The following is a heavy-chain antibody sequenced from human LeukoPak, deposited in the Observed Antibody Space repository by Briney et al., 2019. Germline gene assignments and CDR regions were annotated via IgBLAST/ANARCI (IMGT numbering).Heavy chain of an antibody. CDR2: INPNSGGT. V-gene: IGHV1-2*02. CDR3: ARALPPYYYDSSGYYNFDY. Sequence: ASVKVSCKASGYTFTGYYMHWVRQAPGQGLEWMGWINPNSGGTNYAQKFQGRVTMTRDTSISTAYMEPSRLRSDDTAVYYCARALPPYYYDSSGYYNFDYWGQGTLVTVSS. D-gene: IGHD3-22*01. J-gene: IGHJ4*02. CDR1: GYTFTGYY.